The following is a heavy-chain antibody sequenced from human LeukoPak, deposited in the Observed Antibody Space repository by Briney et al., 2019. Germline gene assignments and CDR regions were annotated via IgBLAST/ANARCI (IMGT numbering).Heavy chain of an antibody. D-gene: IGHD6-13*01. J-gene: IGHJ4*02. CDR2: ISSSGSTI. V-gene: IGHV3-21*04. Sequence: KTGGSLRLSCAASGFTFSSYSMNWVRQAPGKGLEWVSSISSSGSTIYYADSVKGRFTISRDNAKNSLYLQMNSLRAEDTAVYYCARYKVPGYSSSWYVGDYWGQGTPVTVSS. CDR1: GFTFSSYS. CDR3: ARYKVPGYSSSWYVGDY.